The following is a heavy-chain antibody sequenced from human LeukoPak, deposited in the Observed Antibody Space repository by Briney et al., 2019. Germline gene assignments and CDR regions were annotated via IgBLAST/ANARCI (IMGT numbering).Heavy chain of an antibody. CDR1: GFTFSSYG. J-gene: IGHJ4*02. CDR3: AKGYYDSSGFDY. V-gene: IGHV3-30*18. D-gene: IGHD3-22*01. CDR2: ISYDGSSK. Sequence: PGRSLRLSCAASGFTFSSYGMHWVRQAPGKGLEWVAVISYDGSSKYYADSVKGRFTISRDNSKNTLYLQMNSLRAEDTAVYYCAKGYYDSSGFDYWGQGTLVTVSS.